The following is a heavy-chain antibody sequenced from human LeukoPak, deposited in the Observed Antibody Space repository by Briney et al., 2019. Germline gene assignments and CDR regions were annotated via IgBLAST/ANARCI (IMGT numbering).Heavy chain of an antibody. CDR1: RFTFSSYG. J-gene: IGHJ4*02. Sequence: TGGSLRLSCAASRFTFSSYGMHWVRQAPGKGLEWVAFIRYDGSDKYYADSVKGRFTISRDNSKNTLYLQMNSLRAEDTAVYYCAKDRGAPTKILDYWGQGTLVTVSS. D-gene: IGHD3-10*01. CDR3: AKDRGAPTKILDY. V-gene: IGHV3-30*02. CDR2: IRYDGSDK.